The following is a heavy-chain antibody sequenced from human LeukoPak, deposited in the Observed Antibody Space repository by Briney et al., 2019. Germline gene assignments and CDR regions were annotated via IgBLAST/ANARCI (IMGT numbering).Heavy chain of an antibody. CDR1: GGSISSYY. CDR3: ARQSRTSGFDY. Sequence: SETLSLTCTVSGGSISSYYWSWIRQPPGKGLEWIGSIYYSGSTYYNPSLKSRVTISVDTSKNQFSLKLSSVTAADTAVYYCARQSRTSGFDYWGQGTLVTVSS. V-gene: IGHV4-59*05. CDR2: IYYSGST. D-gene: IGHD1-14*01. J-gene: IGHJ4*02.